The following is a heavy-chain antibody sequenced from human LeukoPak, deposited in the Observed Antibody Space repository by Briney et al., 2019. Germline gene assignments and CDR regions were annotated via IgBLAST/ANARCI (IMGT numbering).Heavy chain of an antibody. V-gene: IGHV3-21*01. CDR1: GFTFSAYN. Sequence: GGSLRLSRAPSGFTFSAYNMNWVRQAPGKGLEWVSSIRSSGTSTYYAESSKGRFTISRDNAKNSLYLQMNSLRAEDTAVYYCARHTGPYYSSGSYGLDVWGQGTTVIVSS. CDR3: ARHTGPYYSSGSYGLDV. D-gene: IGHD3-10*01. J-gene: IGHJ6*02. CDR2: IRSSGTST.